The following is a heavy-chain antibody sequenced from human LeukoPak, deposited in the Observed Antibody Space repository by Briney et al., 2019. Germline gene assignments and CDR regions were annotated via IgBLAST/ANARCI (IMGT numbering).Heavy chain of an antibody. V-gene: IGHV1-69*05. CDR2: IIPIFGTA. CDR1: GGTFSSYA. CDR3: ARATSSTSPDAFDI. Sequence: GASVKVSCKASGGTFSSYAISWVRQAPGQGLEWMGGIIPIFGTANYAQKFQGRVTITTDESTSTAYMELSSLRSEDTAVYYCARATSSTSPDAFDIWGQGTMVTVSS. J-gene: IGHJ3*02. D-gene: IGHD2-2*01.